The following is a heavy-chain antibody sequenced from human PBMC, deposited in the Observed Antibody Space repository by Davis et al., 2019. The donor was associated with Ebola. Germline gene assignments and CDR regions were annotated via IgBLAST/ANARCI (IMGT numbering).Heavy chain of an antibody. Sequence: GESPITSCLSSGLLLSPYVFSCVRHAPGNRLGRVSSVSPTGGTTYYADSVKGRFTISRDNSKNTLYLQMNSLRAEDTAMDYCTQPVGVAGSRGSDYWGQGTLVTVSS. D-gene: IGHD6-19*01. CDR3: TQPVGVAGSRGSDY. CDR2: VSPTGGTT. J-gene: IGHJ4*02. CDR1: GLLLSPYV. V-gene: IGHV3-23*01.